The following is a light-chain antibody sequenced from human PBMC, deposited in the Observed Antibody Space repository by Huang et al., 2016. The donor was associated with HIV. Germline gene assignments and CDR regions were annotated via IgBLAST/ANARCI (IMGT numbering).Light chain of an antibody. V-gene: IGKV2-28*01. CDR3: KQSLQTQCT. CDR2: LGS. Sequence: DIVMTQSPVSLPVTPGEPARISCRAKQSLLHSNGQRSLDWYFQKPGQSPQLLIYLGSNRASGVPGRVSGGGLGTDFTLISTRVEAADVGIYYCKQSLQTQCTFGPGTRLDL. J-gene: IGKJ3*01. CDR1: QSLLHSNGQRS.